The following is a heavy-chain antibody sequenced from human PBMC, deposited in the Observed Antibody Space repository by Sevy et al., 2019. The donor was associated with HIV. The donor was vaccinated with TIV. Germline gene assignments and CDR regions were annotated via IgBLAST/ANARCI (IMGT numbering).Heavy chain of an antibody. CDR2: IIPILGIA. CDR3: ARDGGDSSSPKSPDY. J-gene: IGHJ4*02. V-gene: IGHV1-69*10. D-gene: IGHD6-13*01. Sequence: ASLKVSCKASGGTFSSYAISWVRQAPGQGLEWMGGIIPILGIANYAQKFQGRVTITADKSTSTAYMELSSLRSEDTAVYYCARDGGDSSSPKSPDYWGQGTLVTVSS. CDR1: GGTFSSYA.